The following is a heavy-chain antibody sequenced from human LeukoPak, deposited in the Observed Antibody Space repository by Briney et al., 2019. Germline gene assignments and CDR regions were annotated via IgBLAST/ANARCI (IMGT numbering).Heavy chain of an antibody. V-gene: IGHV4-4*07. Sequence: SETLSLTCTVSGGSISSYYWSWIRQPAGKGLEWIGRIYTSGSTNYNPSLKSRVTMLVDTSKNQFSLKLSSVTAADTAVYYCASAIQRLNYYYYMDVWGKGTTVTVSS. CDR1: GGSISSYY. CDR3: ASAIQRLNYYYYMDV. D-gene: IGHD5-18*01. CDR2: IYTSGST. J-gene: IGHJ6*03.